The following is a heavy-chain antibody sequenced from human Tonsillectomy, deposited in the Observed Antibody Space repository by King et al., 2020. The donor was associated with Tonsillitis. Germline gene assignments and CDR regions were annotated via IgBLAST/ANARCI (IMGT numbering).Heavy chain of an antibody. D-gene: IGHD6-19*01. CDR3: ARGSWGQWLVSFDI. Sequence: VQLVESGGGLVQSGGSLRLSCVASGFTFSTSWMSWVRQAPGKGREWVANIKKDGREKYYVDAGKGRFDIPRDNVKNALYLQMNSLRAEDTAVYYCARGSWGQWLVSFDIWGQGTMVTVSS. CDR2: IKKDGREK. CDR1: GFTFSTSW. J-gene: IGHJ3*02. V-gene: IGHV3-7*03.